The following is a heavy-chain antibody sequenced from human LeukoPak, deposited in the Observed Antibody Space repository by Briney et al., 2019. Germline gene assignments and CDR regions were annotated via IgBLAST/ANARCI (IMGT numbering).Heavy chain of an antibody. Sequence: SETLSLTCTVSGGSISSGDYYWSWIRQPPGKGLEWIGYIYYSGSTYYNPSLKSRVTISVDTSKNQFSLKLSSVTAADTAVYYCARGWRSSENWFDPWGQGTLVTVSS. CDR3: ARGWRSSENWFDP. CDR1: GGSISSGDYY. D-gene: IGHD6-6*01. J-gene: IGHJ5*02. CDR2: IYYSGST. V-gene: IGHV4-30-4*08.